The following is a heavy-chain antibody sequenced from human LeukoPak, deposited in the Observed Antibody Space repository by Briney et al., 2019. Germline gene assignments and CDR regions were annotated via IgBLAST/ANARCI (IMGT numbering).Heavy chain of an antibody. CDR2: IYYDGST. CDR3: ARGSGSGNWYFDL. J-gene: IGHJ2*01. CDR1: GGSISSYY. Sequence: SETLSLTCTVSGGSISSYYWSWIRQPPGKGLEWIGYIYYDGSTNYNPSLKSRVSISVDTSKNQFSLKLSSVPAADTAVYYCARGSGSGNWYFDLWGRGTLVTVSS. V-gene: IGHV4-59*01. D-gene: IGHD2-15*01.